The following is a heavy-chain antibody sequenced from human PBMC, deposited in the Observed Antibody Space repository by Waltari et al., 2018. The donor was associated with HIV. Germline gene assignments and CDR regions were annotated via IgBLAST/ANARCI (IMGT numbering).Heavy chain of an antibody. J-gene: IGHJ5*02. CDR2: INPNSGGT. V-gene: IGHV1-2*04. D-gene: IGHD2-15*01. CDR1: GYTFTGSS. Sequence: QVQLVQSGAEVKKPGASVKVSCKASGYTFTGSSIPWVRPAPGQGLEWMGWINPNSGGTNYAQKFQGWVTMTRDTSISTAYMELSRLRSDDTAVYYCAAVGLEGFDPWGQGTLVTVSS. CDR3: AAVGLEGFDP.